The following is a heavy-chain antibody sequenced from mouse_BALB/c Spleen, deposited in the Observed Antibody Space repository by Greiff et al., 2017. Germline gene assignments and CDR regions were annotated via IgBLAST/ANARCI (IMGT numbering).Heavy chain of an antibody. V-gene: IGHV3-2*02. Sequence: DVKLQESGPGLVKPSQSLSLTCTVTGYSITSDYAWNWIRQFPGNKLEWMGYISYSGSTSYNPSLKSRISITRDTSKNQFFLQLNSVTTEDTATYYCARSDPAWFAYWGQGTLVTVSA. CDR3: ARSDPAWFAY. CDR1: GYSITSDYA. CDR2: ISYSGST. J-gene: IGHJ3*01.